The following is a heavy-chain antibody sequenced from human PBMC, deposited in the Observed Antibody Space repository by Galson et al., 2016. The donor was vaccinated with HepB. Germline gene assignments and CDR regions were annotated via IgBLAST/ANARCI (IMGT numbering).Heavy chain of an antibody. V-gene: IGHV1-2*02. CDR1: GYSFTAYY. CDR2: INPNTGAT. CDR3: ARVVIEGAWVHWYYSIDV. Sequence: KVSCKASGYSFTAYYMHWVRQAPGQGLEWVGWINPNTGATNCARKFQGRVTMTRDTSISTAYMEVKWLRYDETAVYFCARVVIEGAWVHWYYSIDVWGKGTTVTGSS. J-gene: IGHJ6*04. D-gene: IGHD2-21*01.